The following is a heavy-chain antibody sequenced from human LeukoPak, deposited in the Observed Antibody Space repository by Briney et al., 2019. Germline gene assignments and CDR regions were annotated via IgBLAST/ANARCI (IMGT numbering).Heavy chain of an antibody. D-gene: IGHD3-10*01. CDR3: ARTDSYGAGNP. V-gene: IGHV4-61*02. J-gene: IGHJ5*02. Sequence: SQTLSLTCTVSGGSMTSGSYYWSWIRKPAGKGLEWIGCVYTSGNTEYTPSLKSRVIISIDTSKNQFSLKLTSVTAADTAVYYCARTDSYGAGNPWGQGTLVTVSS. CDR2: VYTSGNT. CDR1: GGSMTSGSYY.